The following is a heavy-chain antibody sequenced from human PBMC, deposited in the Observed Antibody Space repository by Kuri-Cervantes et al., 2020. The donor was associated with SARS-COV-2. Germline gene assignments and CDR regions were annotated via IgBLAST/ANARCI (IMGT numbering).Heavy chain of an antibody. J-gene: IGHJ4*02. D-gene: IGHD7-27*01. Sequence: WGSLRLSCAASGFTFSSYAMHWVRQAPGKGLEWVAVISYDGSNKYYADSVKGRFTISRDNSKNTLYLQMNSLRAEDTAVYYCVSDGDHWDFDYWGQGTLVTVSS. CDR1: GFTFSSYA. V-gene: IGHV3-30-3*01. CDR3: VSDGDHWDFDY. CDR2: ISYDGSNK.